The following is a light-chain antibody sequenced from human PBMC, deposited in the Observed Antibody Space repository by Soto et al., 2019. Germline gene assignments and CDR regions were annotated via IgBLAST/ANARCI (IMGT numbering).Light chain of an antibody. CDR2: GAS. CDR1: QSLTNN. CDR3: QQYKNWPL. V-gene: IGKV3D-15*01. J-gene: IGKJ5*01. Sequence: EIVLTQSPGTLSLSPGERATLSCRASQSLTNNYFAWYQQKPGRALSLLIDGASTRATGIPVRFSGSGFGTEFTLTISSLQSEDFAVDYCQQYKNWPLFGQGTRLEIK.